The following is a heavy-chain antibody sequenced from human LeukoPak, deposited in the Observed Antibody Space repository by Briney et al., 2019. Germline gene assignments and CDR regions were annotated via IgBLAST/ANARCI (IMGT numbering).Heavy chain of an antibody. V-gene: IGHV1-46*01. D-gene: IGHD1-26*01. CDR2: INPTSGGT. Sequence: PGGSLRLSCAASGFTFTSYYIHWVRQAPRQGLEWMGIINPTSGGTVFAQKFQGRVTMTRDTSTSTVYMELSSLRSEDTAMYYCARDRSGSSPFDYWGQGTLVTVSS. CDR1: GFTFTSYY. CDR3: ARDRSGSSPFDY. J-gene: IGHJ4*02.